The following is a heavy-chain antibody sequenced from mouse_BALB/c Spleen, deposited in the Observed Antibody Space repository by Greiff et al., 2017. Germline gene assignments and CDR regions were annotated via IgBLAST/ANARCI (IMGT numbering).Heavy chain of an antibody. D-gene: IGHD3-3*01. V-gene: IGHV5-17*02. CDR3: ARGDAWFAY. CDR2: ISSGSSTI. CDR1: GFTFSSFG. J-gene: IGHJ3*01. Sequence: EVKLQESGGGLVQPGGSRKLSCAASGFTFSSFGMHWVRQAPEKGLEWVAYISSGSSTIYYADTVKGRFTISRDNPKNTLFLQMTSLRSEDTAMYYCARGDAWFAYWGQGTLVTVSA.